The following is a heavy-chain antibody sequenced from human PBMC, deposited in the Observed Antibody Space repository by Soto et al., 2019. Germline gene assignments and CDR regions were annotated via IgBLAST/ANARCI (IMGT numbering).Heavy chain of an antibody. D-gene: IGHD3-9*01. J-gene: IGHJ3*02. CDR2: INHSGST. V-gene: IGHV4-34*01. CDR1: GGSFSGYY. CDR3: ARVKVLRYFDWLNNAFDI. Sequence: SETLSLTCAVYGGSFSGYYWSRIRQPPGKGLEWIGEINHSGSTNYNPSLKSRVTISVDTSKNQFSLKLSSVTAADTAVYYCARVKVLRYFDWLNNAFDIWGQGTMVTVSS.